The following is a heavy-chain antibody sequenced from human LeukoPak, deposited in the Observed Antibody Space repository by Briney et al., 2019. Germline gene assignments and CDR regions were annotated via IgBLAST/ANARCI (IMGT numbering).Heavy chain of an antibody. CDR3: AKDDSHWGFDY. CDR2: IGHDGSNE. D-gene: IGHD7-27*01. Sequence: GGSLRLSCAASGFTFSSYAMHWVRQAPGKGLEWVTFIGHDGSNEYYADSVKGRFTISRDNSKNTLYLQLNSLRAEDTAVYYCAKDDSHWGFDYWGQGTLLTVSS. J-gene: IGHJ4*02. V-gene: IGHV3-30*02. CDR1: GFTFSSYA.